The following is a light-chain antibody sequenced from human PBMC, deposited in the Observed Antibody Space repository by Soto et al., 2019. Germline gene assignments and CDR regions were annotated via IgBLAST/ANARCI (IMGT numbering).Light chain of an antibody. J-gene: IGLJ1*01. CDR3: SSYTSGSPYV. V-gene: IGLV2-14*01. CDR2: EVS. Sequence: QSALTQPASVSGSPGQSITISCTGTSSDVGGYNYVSWYQQHPGKAPKLMIYEVSNRPSGVSNRFSASKSGNTASLTISGLQAEDEADYFCSSYTSGSPYVFGTGTKLTVL. CDR1: SSDVGGYNY.